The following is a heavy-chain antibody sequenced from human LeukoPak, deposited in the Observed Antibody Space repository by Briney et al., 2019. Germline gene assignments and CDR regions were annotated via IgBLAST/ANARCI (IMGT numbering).Heavy chain of an antibody. J-gene: IGHJ6*02. V-gene: IGHV3-23*01. CDR2: ISGSGGST. Sequence: GGSLRLSCAASGFTFSSYAMSWVRQAPGKGLEWVSAISGSGGSTYYADFVKGRFTISRDNSKNTLYLQMNSLRAEDTAVYYCAKVADYYYYYGMDVWGQGTTVTVSS. CDR3: AKVADYYYYYGMDV. CDR1: GFTFSSYA.